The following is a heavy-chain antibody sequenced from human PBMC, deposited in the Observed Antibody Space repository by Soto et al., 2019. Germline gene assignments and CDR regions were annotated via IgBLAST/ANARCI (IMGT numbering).Heavy chain of an antibody. CDR3: AKVFQGSCGGDCYIDY. CDR1: GFTFSSYG. Sequence: LRLSCAASGFTFSSYGMHWVRQAPGKGLEWVAVISYDGSNKYYADSVKGRFTISRDNSKNTLYLQMNSLRAEDTAVYYCAKVFQGSCGGDCYIDYWGQGTLVTVSS. CDR2: ISYDGSNK. J-gene: IGHJ4*02. V-gene: IGHV3-30*18. D-gene: IGHD2-21*02.